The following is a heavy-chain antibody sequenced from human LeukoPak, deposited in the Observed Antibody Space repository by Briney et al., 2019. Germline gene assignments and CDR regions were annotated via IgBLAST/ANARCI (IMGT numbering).Heavy chain of an antibody. V-gene: IGHV3-23*01. J-gene: IGHJ3*02. Sequence: GGSLRLSCAASGFTFSSYAMSWVRQAPGKGLEWVSAISGSGGSTYYADSVKGRFTISRDNSRNTLYLQMNSLRAEDTAVYYCAKDLRQEITMIVVVIIGAFDIWGQGTMVTVSS. D-gene: IGHD3-22*01. CDR2: ISGSGGST. CDR3: AKDLRQEITMIVVVIIGAFDI. CDR1: GFTFSSYA.